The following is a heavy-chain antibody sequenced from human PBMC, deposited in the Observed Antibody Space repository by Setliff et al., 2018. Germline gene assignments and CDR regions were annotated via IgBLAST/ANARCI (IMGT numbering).Heavy chain of an antibody. CDR1: GYTFTSYA. V-gene: IGHV1-3*01. D-gene: IGHD3-10*01. J-gene: IGHJ5*02. CDR2: INAGNGNT. CDR3: ARDRGGTTIANWFDR. Sequence: ASVKVSCKASGYTFTSYAMHWVRQAPGQRLEWMGWINAGNGNTKYSQKFQGRVTITRDTSTSTAYMDLSSLTSEDSAVYYCARDRGGTTIANWFDRWGQGTLVTVSS.